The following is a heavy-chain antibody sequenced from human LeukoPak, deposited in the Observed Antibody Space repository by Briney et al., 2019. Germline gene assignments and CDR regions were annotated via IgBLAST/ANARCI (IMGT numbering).Heavy chain of an antibody. V-gene: IGHV3-30-3*01. CDR2: ISYDGSNK. CDR1: GFTFSSYA. J-gene: IGHJ4*02. Sequence: GGSLRLSCAASGFTFSSYAMHWVRQAPGKGLEWVAVISYDGSNKYYADSVKGRFTISRDNSKNTLYLQMNSLRAEDTAVYYCAREGLGSYYGPRPFDYRGQGTLVTVSS. D-gene: IGHD1-26*01. CDR3: AREGLGSYYGPRPFDY.